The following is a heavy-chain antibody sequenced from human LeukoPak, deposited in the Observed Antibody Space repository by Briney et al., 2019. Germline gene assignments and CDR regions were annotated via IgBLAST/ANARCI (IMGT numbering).Heavy chain of an antibody. CDR1: GGTFSSYA. CDR3: ARGSRLCSSTSCHFDY. J-gene: IGHJ4*02. Sequence: SVKVSCKASGGTFSSYAISWVRQAPGQGLGWMGRIIPIFGTASYAQKFQGRVTITTDESTSTAYMELSSLRSEDTAVYYCARGSRLCSSTSCHFDYWGQGTLVTVSS. D-gene: IGHD2-2*01. V-gene: IGHV1-69*05. CDR2: IIPIFGTA.